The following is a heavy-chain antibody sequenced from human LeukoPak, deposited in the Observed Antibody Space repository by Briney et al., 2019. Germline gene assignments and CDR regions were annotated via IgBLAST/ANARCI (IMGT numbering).Heavy chain of an antibody. CDR3: ARGCLLWFGEDYMDV. CDR2: ISYDGSNK. D-gene: IGHD3-10*01. V-gene: IGHV3-30*03. J-gene: IGHJ6*03. CDR1: GFTFSSYW. Sequence: GGSLRLSCAASGFTFSSYWMSWVRQAPGKGLEWVAVISYDGSNKYYADSVKGRFTISRDNSKNTLYLQMNSLRAEDTAVYYCARGCLLWFGEDYMDVWGKGTTVTVSS.